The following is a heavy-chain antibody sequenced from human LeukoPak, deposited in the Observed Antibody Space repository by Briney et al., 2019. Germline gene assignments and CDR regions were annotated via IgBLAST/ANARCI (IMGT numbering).Heavy chain of an antibody. J-gene: IGHJ2*01. CDR3: ARGEWYFDL. V-gene: IGHV3-7*04. CDR2: IKQDGSEK. Sequence: PGGSLRLSCAASGFTFSGYWMTWVRQAPGKGLEWVANIKQDGSEKYYVDSVQGRFTISRDNARKSLYLQMNSLRAEDTAVYFCARGEWYFDLWGRGTLATVSA. CDR1: GFTFSGYW.